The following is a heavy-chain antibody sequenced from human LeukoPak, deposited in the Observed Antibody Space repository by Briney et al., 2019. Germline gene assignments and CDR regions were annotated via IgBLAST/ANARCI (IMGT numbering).Heavy chain of an antibody. V-gene: IGHV4-4*07. CDR2: ISSSGST. CDR1: GNSFGNYY. CDR3: ARAVLGGRRTTQYYYYYMDV. J-gene: IGHJ6*03. D-gene: IGHD1-1*01. Sequence: SETLSLTCTVSGNSFGNYYWSWIRQAAGKGLEWIGRISSSGSTDYNASLKSRVTMSVDTSKNQLSLKLSSVTAADTAVYYCARAVLGGRRTTQYYYYYMDVWGKGTTVTVSS.